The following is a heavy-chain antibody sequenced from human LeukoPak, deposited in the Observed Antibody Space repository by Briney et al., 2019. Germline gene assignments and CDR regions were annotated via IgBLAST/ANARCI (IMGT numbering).Heavy chain of an antibody. D-gene: IGHD6-19*01. V-gene: IGHV3-23*01. Sequence: PGGSLRLSCAATGFTFSTYAMSWVRQAPGKGLEWVSALSDDGGHTYYADSVKGRFTISRDNSKNTLYLQMNSPRAEGTAVYHCAKGGWLEYWGQGTLVTVSS. CDR1: GFTFSTYA. CDR3: AKGGWLEY. J-gene: IGHJ4*02. CDR2: LSDDGGHT.